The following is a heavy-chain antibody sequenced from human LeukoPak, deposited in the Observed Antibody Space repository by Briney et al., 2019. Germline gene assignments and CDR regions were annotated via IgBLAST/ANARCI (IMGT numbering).Heavy chain of an antibody. CDR3: ARKSMGYCSGGSCYSDAFDI. CDR1: GYTFTGYY. J-gene: IGHJ3*02. D-gene: IGHD2-15*01. Sequence: ASVKVSCKASGYTFTGYYMHWVRQAPGQGLEWMGRINPNSGGTNYEQKFQGRVTMTRDTSISTDYMELSRLRSDDTAVYYCARKSMGYCSGGSCYSDAFDIWGQGTMVTVSS. CDR2: INPNSGGT. V-gene: IGHV1-2*06.